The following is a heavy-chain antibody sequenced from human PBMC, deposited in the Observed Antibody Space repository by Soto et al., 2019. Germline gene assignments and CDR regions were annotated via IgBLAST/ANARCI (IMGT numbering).Heavy chain of an antibody. D-gene: IGHD3-3*01. CDR2: IIPIFGGP. Sequence: QVQLVQSGAVVKKPGSSVTVSCKASGGMFSDYTISWVRQAPGQGLEWMGGIIPIFGGPHYAQKFQGRVTITADKPTSAVYFELRDLTSEGTAVYYWAKKGGGASIDFWRANWFDPWGQGTLVTVSS. CDR3: AKKGGGASIDFWRANWFDP. V-gene: IGHV1-69*06. J-gene: IGHJ5*02. CDR1: GGMFSDYT.